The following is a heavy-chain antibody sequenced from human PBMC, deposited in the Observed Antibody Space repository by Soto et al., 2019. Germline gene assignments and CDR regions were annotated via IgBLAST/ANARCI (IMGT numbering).Heavy chain of an antibody. J-gene: IGHJ5*02. CDR2: MSGTGST. Sequence: SLRLSCAASGFTFSTYAMSWVRQAPGKGLEWVSGMSGTGSTYYADSVKGRFTISRDNSKNTLSLQMNSLRAEDTAVYYCAKEDWFDPWGQGTLVTVSS. CDR1: GFTFSTYA. CDR3: AKEDWFDP. V-gene: IGHV3-23*01.